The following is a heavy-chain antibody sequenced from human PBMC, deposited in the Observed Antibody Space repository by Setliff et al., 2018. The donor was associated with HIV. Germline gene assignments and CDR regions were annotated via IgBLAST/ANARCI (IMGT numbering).Heavy chain of an antibody. D-gene: IGHD3-9*01. CDR2: FDPEDGET. J-gene: IGHJ4*02. V-gene: IGHV1-24*01. CDR1: GYTLTELS. CDR3: ATTLRYFDWLRN. Sequence: ASVKVSCKVSGYTLTELSMHWVRQAPGKGLEWMGGFDPEDGETIYAQKFQGRVTMTEVTSTDTAYMELSSLRSEDTAVYYCATTLRYFDWLRNWGQGTLVTVSS.